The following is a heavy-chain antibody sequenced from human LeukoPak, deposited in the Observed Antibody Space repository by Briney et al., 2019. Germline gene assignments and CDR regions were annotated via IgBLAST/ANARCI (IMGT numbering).Heavy chain of an antibody. J-gene: IGHJ4*02. CDR3: AKDPMVRGLTYDS. V-gene: IGHV3-23*01. CDR2: ISGSGGST. Sequence: GGSLRLSCAASGFTFRRYAMTWVRQAPGKGLEWVSAISGSGGSTHYADSVKGRFTISRDNSKNTLYLQMNSLRADDTAVYYCAKDPMVRGLTYDSWGQGTLVTVSS. D-gene: IGHD3-10*01. CDR1: GFTFRRYA.